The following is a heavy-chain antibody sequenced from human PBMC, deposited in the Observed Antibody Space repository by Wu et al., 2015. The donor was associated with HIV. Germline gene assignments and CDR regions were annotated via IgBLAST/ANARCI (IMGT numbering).Heavy chain of an antibody. CDR1: GGTFSSYA. J-gene: IGHJ5*02. D-gene: IGHD2-2*01. Sequence: QVQLVQSGAEVKKPGSSVKVSCKASGGTFSSYAISWVRQAPGQGLEWMGGIIPIFGTANYAQKFQGRVTITADESTSTAYMELSSLRSEDTAVYYCARVTHCSSTSCYHRGLDPWGQGTLVTVSS. CDR2: IIPIFGTA. CDR3: ARVTHCSSTSCYHRGLDP. V-gene: IGHV1-69*12.